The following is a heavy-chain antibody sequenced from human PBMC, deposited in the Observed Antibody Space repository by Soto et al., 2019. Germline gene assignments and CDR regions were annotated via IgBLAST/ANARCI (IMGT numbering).Heavy chain of an antibody. D-gene: IGHD1-26*01. J-gene: IGHJ4*02. Sequence: QVQLVQSGAEVKKPGSSVKVSCKASGGTFSSYSINWVRQAPGQGLEWMGEIIPILGTANYAQKVQGRVTSTADESTSTAYMELSSLRSEDTAVYYCARDGGRHSGGIDYWGQGTLVTVSS. CDR3: ARDGGRHSGGIDY. V-gene: IGHV1-69*01. CDR2: IIPILGTA. CDR1: GGTFSSYS.